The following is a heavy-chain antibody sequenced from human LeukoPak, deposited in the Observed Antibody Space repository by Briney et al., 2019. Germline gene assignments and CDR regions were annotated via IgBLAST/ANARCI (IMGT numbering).Heavy chain of an antibody. CDR3: AREESSGWYRGPNAFDI. V-gene: IGHV1-69*06. CDR2: IIPIFGTA. Sequence: SVKVSCKASGGTFSSYAISWVRQAPGQGLEWMGGIIPIFGTANYAQKFQGRVTITADKSTSKAYMELSSLRSEDTAVYYCAREESSGWYRGPNAFDIWGQGTMVTVSS. J-gene: IGHJ3*02. CDR1: GGTFSSYA. D-gene: IGHD6-19*01.